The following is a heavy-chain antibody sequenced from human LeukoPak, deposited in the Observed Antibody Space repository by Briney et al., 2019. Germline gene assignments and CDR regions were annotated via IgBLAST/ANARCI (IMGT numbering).Heavy chain of an antibody. D-gene: IGHD6-19*01. V-gene: IGHV4-4*07. Sequence: SETLSLTCTVSGGSISIYYWSWIRQPAGKGLEWIGRIYSSGSTNYNPSLKSRVTMSIDTSKSQFSLKLNSVTAADTAVYYCAKEVSGWFEKGDWGQGTLVTVSS. CDR3: AKEVSGWFEKGD. CDR2: IYSSGST. CDR1: GGSISIYY. J-gene: IGHJ4*02.